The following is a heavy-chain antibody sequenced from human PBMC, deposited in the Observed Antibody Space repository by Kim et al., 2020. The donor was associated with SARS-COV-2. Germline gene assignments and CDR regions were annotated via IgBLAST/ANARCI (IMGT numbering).Heavy chain of an antibody. V-gene: IGHV1-69*13. J-gene: IGHJ1*01. CDR3: ARDAEVAAAGTGRYFQH. D-gene: IGHD6-13*01. Sequence: SVKVSCKASGGTLSSYAISWVRQAPGQGLEWMGGIIPIFGTANYAQKFQGRVTITADESTSTAYMELSSLRSEDTAVYYCARDAEVAAAGTGRYFQHWGQGTLVTVSS. CDR2: IIPIFGTA. CDR1: GGTLSSYA.